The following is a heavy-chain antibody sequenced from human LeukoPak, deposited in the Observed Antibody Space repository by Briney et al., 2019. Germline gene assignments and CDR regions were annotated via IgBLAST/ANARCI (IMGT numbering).Heavy chain of an antibody. Sequence: SVKVSCKASGGTFSSYTISWVRQAPGQGLEWMGRIIPILGIANYAQKFQGRVTITADKSTSTAYMELSSLRSEDTAVCYCARDYYGSGSYRFWFDPWGQGTLVTVSS. V-gene: IGHV1-69*04. CDR2: IIPILGIA. CDR3: ARDYYGSGSYRFWFDP. CDR1: GGTFSSYT. J-gene: IGHJ5*02. D-gene: IGHD3-10*01.